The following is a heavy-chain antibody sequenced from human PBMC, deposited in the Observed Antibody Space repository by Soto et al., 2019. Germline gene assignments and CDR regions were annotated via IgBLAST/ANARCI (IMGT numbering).Heavy chain of an antibody. J-gene: IGHJ4*02. V-gene: IGHV3-30*18. Sequence: GGSLRLSCAASGFTFSSYGMHWVRQAPGKGLEWVAVISYDGSNKYYADSVKGRFTISRDNSKNTLYLQMNSLRAEDTAVYYCAKAPSTSLVWFGELFDYWGPGTLVTVYS. D-gene: IGHD3-10*01. CDR3: AKAPSTSLVWFGELFDY. CDR2: ISYDGSNK. CDR1: GFTFSSYG.